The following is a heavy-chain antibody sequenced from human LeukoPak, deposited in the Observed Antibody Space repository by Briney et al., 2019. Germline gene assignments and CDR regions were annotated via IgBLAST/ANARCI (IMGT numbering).Heavy chain of an antibody. J-gene: IGHJ4*02. V-gene: IGHV4-38-2*02. CDR1: GYSISGGYY. Sequence: SETLSLTCTVSGYSISGGYYWGWIRPPPGKGLEWIGSIYHSGSTYYNPSLKSRVTISVDTSKNQFSLKLSSVTAADTAVYYCARGGRIAVAGKLDYWGQGTLVTVSS. CDR2: IYHSGST. D-gene: IGHD6-19*01. CDR3: ARGGRIAVAGKLDY.